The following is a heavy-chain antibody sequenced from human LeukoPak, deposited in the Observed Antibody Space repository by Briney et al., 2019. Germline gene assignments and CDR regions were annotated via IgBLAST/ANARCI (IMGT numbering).Heavy chain of an antibody. V-gene: IGHV3-21*01. J-gene: IGHJ4*02. CDR2: ISGSGGST. CDR3: ARGGIAAYSDY. Sequence: GGSLRLSCAASGFTFSSYSMNWVRQAPGKGLEWVSAISGSGGSTYYADSVKGRFTISRDNARNSLYLQMNSLRVEDTAVYYCARGGIAAYSDYWGQGTLVTVSS. CDR1: GFTFSSYS. D-gene: IGHD6-13*01.